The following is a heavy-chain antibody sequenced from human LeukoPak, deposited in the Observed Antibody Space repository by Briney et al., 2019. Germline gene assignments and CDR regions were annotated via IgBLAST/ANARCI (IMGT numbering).Heavy chain of an antibody. CDR1: GFTFSSYG. Sequence: GGSLRLSCAASGFTFSSYGMHWVRHAPGKGLEWVAFIRYDGSNKYYADSVKGRFTISRHNSKNTLYLQMNSLRAEDTAVYYCAKDFVYYYYMDVWGKGTTVTVSS. CDR2: IRYDGSNK. J-gene: IGHJ6*03. V-gene: IGHV3-30*02. CDR3: AKDFVYYYYMDV.